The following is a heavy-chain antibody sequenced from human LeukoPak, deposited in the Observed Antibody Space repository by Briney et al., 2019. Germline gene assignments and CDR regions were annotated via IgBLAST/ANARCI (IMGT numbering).Heavy chain of an antibody. Sequence: ASVKVSCKASGYTFTSYYMHWVRQAPGQGLEWMGIINPSGGSTSYAQKFQGRVTMTRGTSTSTVYMELSSLRSEDTAVYYCARTYYYGSGSYSEGAFDIWGQGTMVTVSS. D-gene: IGHD3-10*01. CDR3: ARTYYYGSGSYSEGAFDI. V-gene: IGHV1-46*01. J-gene: IGHJ3*02. CDR2: INPSGGST. CDR1: GYTFTSYY.